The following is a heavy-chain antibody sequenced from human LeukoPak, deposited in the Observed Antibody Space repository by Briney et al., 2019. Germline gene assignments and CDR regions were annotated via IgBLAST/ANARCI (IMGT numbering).Heavy chain of an antibody. D-gene: IGHD3-10*01. V-gene: IGHV3-74*03. CDR2: ITNDGIST. J-gene: IGHJ4*02. CDR1: GFTFSSTW. CDR3: ARGPFTMVRGLNRGHYFDY. Sequence: GGSLRLSCVASGFTFSSTWMHWVRQPPGKGLVWVARITNDGISTTYADSVKGRFTISRDNSKNTLYLQMNSLRPEDTAVYYCARGPFTMVRGLNRGHYFDYWGQGTLVTVSS.